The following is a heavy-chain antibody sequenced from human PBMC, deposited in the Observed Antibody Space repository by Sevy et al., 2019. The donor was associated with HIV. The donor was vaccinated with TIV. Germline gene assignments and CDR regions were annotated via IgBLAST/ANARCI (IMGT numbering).Heavy chain of an antibody. Sequence: SETLSLTCTVSGGSISSGGYYWSWIRQHPGKGLEWIGYIYYSGSTYYNPSLKSRVTISVDTSKNQFSLKLSSVTAADTAVYDCARATYSGYTDYWGQGTLVTVSS. J-gene: IGHJ4*02. CDR1: GGSISSGGYY. CDR3: ARATYSGYTDY. V-gene: IGHV4-31*03. CDR2: IYYSGST. D-gene: IGHD5-12*01.